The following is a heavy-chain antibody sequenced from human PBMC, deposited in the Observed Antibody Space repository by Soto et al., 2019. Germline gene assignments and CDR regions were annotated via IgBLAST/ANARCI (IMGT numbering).Heavy chain of an antibody. D-gene: IGHD3-10*01. V-gene: IGHV4-34*01. J-gene: IGHJ2*01. CDR2: IKHSGST. CDR1: GGSFSGSF. Sequence: QVQLQQWGAGLLKPSETLSLTCAVYGGSFSGSFWSWIRQPPGKGLEWIGEIKHSGSTNYNPSLKSRVTISVDTSKNQFSLKLTSVTAADTAMYYCARDYYAWFFGLWGRGTLVTVSS. CDR3: ARDYYAWFFGL.